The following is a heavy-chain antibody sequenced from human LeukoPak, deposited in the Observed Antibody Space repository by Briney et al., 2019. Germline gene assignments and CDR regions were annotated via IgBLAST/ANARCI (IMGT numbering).Heavy chain of an antibody. CDR2: IYSGGST. J-gene: IGHJ4*02. Sequence: GGSLRLSCAASGFTVSSNYMSWVRQAPGKGLEWVSVIYSGGSTYYADSVKGRFTISRDNSKNTLYLQMNSLRAEDTAVYYCARAQLRDYYFDYWGQGTLVTVSS. V-gene: IGHV3-53*05. D-gene: IGHD1-7*01. CDR3: ARAQLRDYYFDY. CDR1: GFTVSSNY.